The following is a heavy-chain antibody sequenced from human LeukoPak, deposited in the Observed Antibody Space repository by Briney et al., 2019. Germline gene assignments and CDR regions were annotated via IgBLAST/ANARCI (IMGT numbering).Heavy chain of an antibody. CDR3: ARDNTQHYYDSSGYYYVGYFDY. Sequence: ASVKVSCKASGYTFTGYYMHWVRQAPGQGLEWMGWINPNSGGTNYAQKFQGWVTMTRDTSISTAYMELSRLRSDDTAVYYCARDNTQHYYDSSGYYYVGYFDYWGQGTLVTVSS. D-gene: IGHD3-22*01. J-gene: IGHJ4*02. CDR1: GYTFTGYY. CDR2: INPNSGGT. V-gene: IGHV1-2*04.